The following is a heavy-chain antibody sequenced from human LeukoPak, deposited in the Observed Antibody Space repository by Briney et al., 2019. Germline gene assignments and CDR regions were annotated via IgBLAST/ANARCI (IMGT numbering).Heavy chain of an antibody. CDR1: GYTFTGYY. Sequence: GSVKVSCKASGYTFTGYYMHWVRQAPGQGLEWMGWINPNSGGTNYAQKFQGRVTMTRDTSISTAYMELSRLRSDDTAVYYCARSPYSSSWYFVDYWGQGTLVTVSS. D-gene: IGHD6-13*01. V-gene: IGHV1-2*02. J-gene: IGHJ4*02. CDR3: ARSPYSSSWYFVDY. CDR2: INPNSGGT.